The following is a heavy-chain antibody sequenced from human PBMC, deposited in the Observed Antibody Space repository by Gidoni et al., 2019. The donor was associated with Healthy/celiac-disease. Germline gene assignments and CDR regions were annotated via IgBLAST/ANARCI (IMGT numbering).Heavy chain of an antibody. J-gene: IGHJ3*02. CDR2: ISASNGNT. CDR1: GYAFTRYG. D-gene: IGHD3-16*02. Sequence: QVQLVQPGAEVTKPGASVKVSCKASGYAFTRYGISWVRQAPGQGLEWMGWISASNGNTNEAQKLQGRVTMTTDTSTSTAYMELRSLRSDDTAVYYCARDAMITFGGVIAASDAFDIWGQGTMVTVSS. CDR3: ARDAMITFGGVIAASDAFDI. V-gene: IGHV1-18*01.